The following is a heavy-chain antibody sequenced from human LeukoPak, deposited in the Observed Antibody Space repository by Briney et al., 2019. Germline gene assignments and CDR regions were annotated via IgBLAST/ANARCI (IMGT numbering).Heavy chain of an antibody. D-gene: IGHD3-16*01. J-gene: IGHJ4*02. V-gene: IGHV3-7*03. CDR1: GLTFSSYW. CDR3: ARDMPFGVY. Sequence: GGSLRLSCAASGLTFSSYWMSWVRQAPGKGLEWVANIKQDGSEKNYVDSVKGRFTISRDNAKNSLYLQMSSLRAEDTAVYYCARDMPFGVYWGQGTLVTVSS. CDR2: IKQDGSEK.